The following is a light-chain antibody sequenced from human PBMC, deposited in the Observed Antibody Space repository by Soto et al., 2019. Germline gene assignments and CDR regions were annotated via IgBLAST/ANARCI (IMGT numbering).Light chain of an antibody. Sequence: IVLTQSPGTLSLSPGERATLSCRGSQRVTSNYLAWYQQRPGQAPRLLLFGASIRDTGLPDRLSGSGSGTDFTPTISRLEPDDFAVYYCQQYGGSPGTCGQGTMVAIK. CDR1: QRVTSNY. V-gene: IGKV3-20*01. CDR3: QQYGGSPGT. J-gene: IGKJ1*01. CDR2: GAS.